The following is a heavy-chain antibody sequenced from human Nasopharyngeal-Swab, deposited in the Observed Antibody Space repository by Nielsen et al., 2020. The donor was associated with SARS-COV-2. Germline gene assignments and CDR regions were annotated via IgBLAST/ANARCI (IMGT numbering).Heavy chain of an antibody. CDR1: GLGFSNYE. V-gene: IGHV3-48*03. CDR3: AREVPYSGHDDAFDI. CDR2: ISTTTATI. D-gene: IGHD1-26*01. Sequence: GESLKISCAASGLGFSNYEMNWVRQAPGKGLEWISYISTTTATIYYADSVKGRFTISRDNAKNSLYMQMNSLRAEDTAVYYCAREVPYSGHDDAFDIWAQETMVTVSA. J-gene: IGHJ3*02.